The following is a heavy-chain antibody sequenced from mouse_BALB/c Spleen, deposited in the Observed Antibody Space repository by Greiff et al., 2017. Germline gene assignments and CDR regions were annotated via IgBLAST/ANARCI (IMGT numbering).Heavy chain of an antibody. CDR3: TRAGITTATPLFDY. Sequence: VQLQQSGAELVRPGASVTLSCKASGYTFTDYEMHWVKQTPVHGLEWIGAIDPETGGTAYNQKFKGKATLTADKSSSTAYMELRSLTSEDSAVYYCTRAGITTATPLFDYWGQGTTLTVSS. D-gene: IGHD1-2*01. CDR2: IDPETGGT. V-gene: IGHV1-15*01. J-gene: IGHJ2*01. CDR1: GYTFTDYE.